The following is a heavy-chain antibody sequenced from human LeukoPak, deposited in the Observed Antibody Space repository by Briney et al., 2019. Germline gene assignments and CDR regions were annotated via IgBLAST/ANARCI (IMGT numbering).Heavy chain of an antibody. Sequence: PSETLSLTCTVSGYTISSGYYWGWIRQPPGKGLEWIGSIYQSGSTYYNPSLKSRVTISVDTSKNQFSLKLTSVTAADTAVYYCARELYCSGGSCHSRDAFDTWGQGTLVTVSS. D-gene: IGHD2-15*01. CDR3: ARELYCSGGSCHSRDAFDT. V-gene: IGHV4-38-2*02. J-gene: IGHJ5*02. CDR2: IYQSGST. CDR1: GYTISSGYY.